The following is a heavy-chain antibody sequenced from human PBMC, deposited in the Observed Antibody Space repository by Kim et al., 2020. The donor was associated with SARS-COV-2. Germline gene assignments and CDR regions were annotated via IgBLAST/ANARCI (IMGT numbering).Heavy chain of an antibody. J-gene: IGHJ5*02. CDR2: IIPIFGTA. D-gene: IGHD2-2*01. CDR1: GGTFSSYA. CDR3: ARAPTQMPNWFDP. V-gene: IGHV1-69*13. Sequence: SVKVSCKASGGTFSSYAISWVRQAPGQGLEWMGGIIPIFGTANYAQKFQGRVTITADESTSTAYMELSSLRSEDTAVYYCARAPTQMPNWFDPWGQGTLVTVSS.